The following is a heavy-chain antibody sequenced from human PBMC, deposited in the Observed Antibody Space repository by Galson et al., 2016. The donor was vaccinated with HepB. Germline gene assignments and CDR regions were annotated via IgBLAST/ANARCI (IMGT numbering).Heavy chain of an antibody. CDR3: NTDLHDILTGYYIVDV. CDR1: GFTFSNAW. CDR2: IRSKTDGGTT. D-gene: IGHD3-9*01. J-gene: IGHJ6*02. Sequence: SLRLSCAASGFTFSNAWMSWVRQAPGKGLEWVGRIRSKTDGGTTDYAAFVKGRFTISRDDSKNTLYLQMNSLKSEDTAVYYCNTDLHDILTGYYIVDVWGQGTTVTVSS. V-gene: IGHV3-15*01.